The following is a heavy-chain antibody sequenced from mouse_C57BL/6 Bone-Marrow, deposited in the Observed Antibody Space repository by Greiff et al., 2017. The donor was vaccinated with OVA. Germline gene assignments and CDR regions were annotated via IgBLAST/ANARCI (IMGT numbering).Heavy chain of an antibody. CDR1: GFSLTSYG. CDR3: ANLITTVVEGY. Sequence: QVQLQQSGPGLVAPSQSLSITCTVSGFSLTSYGVSWVRQPPGKGLEWLGVIWGDGSTNYHSALISRLSISKDNSKSKVFLKLSSLQTDDTATYYCANLITTVVEGYWGQGTTLTVSS. CDR2: IWGDGST. D-gene: IGHD1-1*01. J-gene: IGHJ2*01. V-gene: IGHV2-3*01.